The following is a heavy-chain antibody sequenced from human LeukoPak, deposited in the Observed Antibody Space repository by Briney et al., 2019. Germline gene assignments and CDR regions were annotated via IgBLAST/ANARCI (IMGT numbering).Heavy chain of an antibody. CDR2: IYYSGST. V-gene: IGHV4-39*07. D-gene: IGHD3-22*01. CDR1: GGSITSSSYY. J-gene: IGHJ5*02. Sequence: SETLSLTCIVSGGSITSSSYYWGWIRQPPGKGLEWIGSIYYSGSTYYNPSLKSRVTISVDTSKNQFSLKLSSVTAADTAVYYCARRAGDYYDSSVLNWFDPWGQGTLVTVSS. CDR3: ARRAGDYYDSSVLNWFDP.